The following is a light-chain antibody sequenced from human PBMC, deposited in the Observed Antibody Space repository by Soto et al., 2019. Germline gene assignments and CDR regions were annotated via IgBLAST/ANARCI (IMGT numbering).Light chain of an antibody. Sequence: EIVMTQSPATLSVSPGERATLSCRASQSVRSNLAWYQQKPGQVPRLLIYGASTRATGSPARFSGSGSGTEFTLTICSLQSEDFAVYYCQQYNTWPRSFGGGTKVEIK. CDR3: QQYNTWPRS. J-gene: IGKJ4*01. CDR2: GAS. V-gene: IGKV3-15*01. CDR1: QSVRSN.